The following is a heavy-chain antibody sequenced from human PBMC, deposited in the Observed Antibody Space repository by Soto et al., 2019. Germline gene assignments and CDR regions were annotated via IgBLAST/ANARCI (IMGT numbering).Heavy chain of an antibody. CDR3: ARDYCSSTSCYGAGGMDV. D-gene: IGHD2-2*01. J-gene: IGHJ6*02. CDR1: GGSISSGDYY. Sequence: LCGGSISSGDYYWRWIRQPPGKGLEWIGYIYYSGSTYYNPSLKSRVTISVDTSKNQFSLKLSSVTAADTAVYYCARDYCSSTSCYGAGGMDVWGQGTTVTVSS. V-gene: IGHV4-30-4*01. CDR2: IYYSGST.